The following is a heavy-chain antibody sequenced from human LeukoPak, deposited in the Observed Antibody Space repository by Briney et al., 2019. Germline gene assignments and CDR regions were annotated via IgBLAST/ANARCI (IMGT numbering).Heavy chain of an antibody. CDR3: ASVGGHLWFGDPS. D-gene: IGHD3-10*01. CDR1: GFTFSSYG. V-gene: IGHV3-30*03. Sequence: GRSLRLSCAASGFTFSSYGMHWVRQAPGKGLEWVAVISYDGSNKYYADSVKGRFTISRDNSKNTLYLQMNSLRAEDTAVYYCASVGGHLWFGDPSWGQGTLVTVSS. J-gene: IGHJ4*02. CDR2: ISYDGSNK.